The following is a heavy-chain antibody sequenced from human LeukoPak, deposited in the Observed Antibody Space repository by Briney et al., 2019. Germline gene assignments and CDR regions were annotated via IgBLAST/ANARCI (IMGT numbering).Heavy chain of an antibody. D-gene: IGHD3-10*01. Sequence: PGRSLGLSCAASGFTFSSYGMHWVRQAPGKGLEWVAVISYDGSNKYYADSVKGRFTISRDNSKNTLYLQMNSLRAEDTAVCYCAKMVGYFDLWGRGTLVTVSS. V-gene: IGHV3-30*18. CDR3: AKMVGYFDL. J-gene: IGHJ2*01. CDR1: GFTFSSYG. CDR2: ISYDGSNK.